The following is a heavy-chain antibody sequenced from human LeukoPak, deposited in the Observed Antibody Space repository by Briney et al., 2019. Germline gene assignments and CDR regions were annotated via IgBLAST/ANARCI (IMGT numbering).Heavy chain of an antibody. CDR3: AREPTYSSSWYTTCDF. CDR2: ISGSGAST. J-gene: IGHJ4*02. D-gene: IGHD6-13*01. Sequence: GGSLRLSCAASGFTFSSYAMSWVRQAPGKGLEWVSAISGSGASTYYADSVKGRFTISRDNSKNTLYLQMNSLRAEDTAVYYCAREPTYSSSWYTTCDFWGRGTLVTVSS. V-gene: IGHV3-23*01. CDR1: GFTFSSYA.